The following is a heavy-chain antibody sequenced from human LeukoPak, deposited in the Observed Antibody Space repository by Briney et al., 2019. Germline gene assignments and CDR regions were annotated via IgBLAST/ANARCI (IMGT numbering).Heavy chain of an antibody. CDR3: VRGAPYCDKSACSSPGHH. J-gene: IGHJ4*02. Sequence: ASVKVSCKASGYTFTSYGITWVRQAPGQGLEWMGWSSTYNGNTNDAQKFLDRVILTRDISSTTAYLELRSLRPDDTAVYFCVRGAPYCDKSACSSPGHHWGQGTLVTVSS. D-gene: IGHD2-21*01. CDR2: SSTYNGNT. V-gene: IGHV1-18*01. CDR1: GYTFTSYG.